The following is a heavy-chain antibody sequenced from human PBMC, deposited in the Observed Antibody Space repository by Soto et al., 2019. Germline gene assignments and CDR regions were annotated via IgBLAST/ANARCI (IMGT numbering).Heavy chain of an antibody. CDR3: AVGGGDLSLTPFDY. CDR1: GFNFKAYG. Sequence: GGSLRLSCVASGFNFKAYGMHWVRQAPGKGLEWVAVISTDGTNQHHADSVKGRFTISRDNFKNTLYLQMNSLRPEDTAVYFCAVGGGDLSLTPFDYWGQGTLVTVSS. V-gene: IGHV3-30-3*01. D-gene: IGHD3-16*02. CDR2: ISTDGTNQ. J-gene: IGHJ4*02.